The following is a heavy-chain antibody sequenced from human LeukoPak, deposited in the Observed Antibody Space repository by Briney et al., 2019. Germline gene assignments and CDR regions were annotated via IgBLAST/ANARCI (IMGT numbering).Heavy chain of an antibody. CDR1: GYTFTSYG. V-gene: IGHV1-18*01. CDR2: ISAYNGNT. J-gene: IGHJ1*01. D-gene: IGHD3-22*01. Sequence: GASVKVSCKASGYTFTSYGISWVRQAPGQGLEWMGWISAYNGNTNYAQKLQGRVTMTTDTSTSTAYMELRSLRSDDTAVYYCARTYYYDSSGYYYAEYFQHWGQGTLVTVSS. CDR3: ARTYYYDSSGYYYAEYFQH.